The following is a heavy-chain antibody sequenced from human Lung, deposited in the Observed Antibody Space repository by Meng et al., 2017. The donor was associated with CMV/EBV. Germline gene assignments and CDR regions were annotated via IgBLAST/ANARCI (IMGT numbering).Heavy chain of an antibody. CDR2: ISGGGGST. CDR3: ARATLEYCSSTSCYPFDY. Sequence: GESLKISCAASGFTFSSYAMTWVRQAPGKGLEWVSVISGGGGSTYYADSVKGRFTISRDNSKNTLYLQVNSLRAEDTAVYYCARATLEYCSSTSCYPFDYWGQGTLVTVYS. V-gene: IGHV3-23*01. CDR1: GFTFSSYA. J-gene: IGHJ4*02. D-gene: IGHD2-2*01.